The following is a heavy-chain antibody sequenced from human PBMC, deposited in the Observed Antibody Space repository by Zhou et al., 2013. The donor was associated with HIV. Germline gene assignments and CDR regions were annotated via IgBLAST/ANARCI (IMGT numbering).Heavy chain of an antibody. V-gene: IGHV1-18*01. D-gene: IGHD1-26*01. Sequence: QVQLFQSGTEMKKPGASVKVSCRASGYSFINYGISWVRQAPGQGLEWMGWISPYNGNTDVAQKFQGRVTMTTDTSTSTAYMELTTLRADDTAVYYCARDGRGWHLGQYYYYMDVWGKGTTVTVSS. CDR1: GYSFINYG. J-gene: IGHJ6*03. CDR3: ARDGRGWHLGQYYYYMDV. CDR2: ISPYNGNT.